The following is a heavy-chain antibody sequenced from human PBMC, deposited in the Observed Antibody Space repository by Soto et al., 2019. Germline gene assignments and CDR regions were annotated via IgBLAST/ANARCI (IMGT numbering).Heavy chain of an antibody. V-gene: IGHV3-48*02. CDR3: ARDVPNHRYYYYGMDV. Sequence: GGSLRLSCVASGFPFSSYSMNWFRQAPGKGLEWVSYISSSSSTIYYADSVKGRFTISRDNAKNSLYLQMNSLRDEDTAVYYCARDVPNHRYYYYGMDVWGQGTTVTVSS. CDR1: GFPFSSYS. CDR2: ISSSSSTI. J-gene: IGHJ6*02.